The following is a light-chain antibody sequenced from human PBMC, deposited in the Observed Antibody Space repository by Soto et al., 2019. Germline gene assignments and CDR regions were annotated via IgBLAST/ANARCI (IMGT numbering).Light chain of an antibody. J-gene: IGLJ2*01. CDR2: EVS. CDR3: SSYGGSNPVV. CDR1: SSDVGGYHY. Sequence: QSALTQPPSASGSPGQSVTISCTGSSSDVGGYHYVSWYQQHPGKAPKLMIYEVSKRPSGVPDRLSGSKSGNTASLTVSGLQAEDEADYYCSSYGGSNPVVFGGGTKVTVL. V-gene: IGLV2-8*01.